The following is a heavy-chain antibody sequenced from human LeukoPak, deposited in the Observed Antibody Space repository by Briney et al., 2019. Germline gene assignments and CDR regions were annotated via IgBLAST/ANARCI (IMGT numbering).Heavy chain of an antibody. D-gene: IGHD4-11*01. Sequence: PGGSLRLSCEASGFTFDSYSMNWVRQAPGKGLEWVSSISGSGSSIYYADSVKGRFTISRDNADNSLTPQMSSLRVEDTAVYYCATRHCSIAACRASSYKCMDDWGKGTTVTVSS. CDR2: ISGSGSSI. CDR3: ATRHCSIAACRASSYKCMDD. V-gene: IGHV3-21*01. CDR1: GFTFDSYS. J-gene: IGHJ6*04.